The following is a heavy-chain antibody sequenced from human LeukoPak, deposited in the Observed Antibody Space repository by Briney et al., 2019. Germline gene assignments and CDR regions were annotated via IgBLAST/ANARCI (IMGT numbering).Heavy chain of an antibody. V-gene: IGHV3-30-3*01. CDR3: ASRSGSYRPFDY. CDR1: GFTFSSYA. CDR2: ISYDGSNK. Sequence: GGSLRLSCAASGFTFSSYAMHWVRQAPGKGLEWVAVISYDGSNKYYADSVKGRFTISRDNSKNTLYLQMNSLRAEDTVVYYCASRSGSYRPFDYWGQGTLVTVSS. D-gene: IGHD1-26*01. J-gene: IGHJ4*02.